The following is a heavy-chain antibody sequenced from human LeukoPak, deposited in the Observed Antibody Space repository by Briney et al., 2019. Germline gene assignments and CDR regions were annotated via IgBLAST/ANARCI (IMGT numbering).Heavy chain of an antibody. Sequence: PGGSLRLSCAASGFTVSSNYMSWVRQAPGKGLEWVSVIYSGGSTYYADSVKGRFTISRDNSKNTVYLQMNSLRAEDTAVFYCAKDRVPSGSYSLDYWGQGTLVTVSS. CDR3: AKDRVPSGSYSLDY. CDR2: IYSGGST. D-gene: IGHD1-26*01. CDR1: GFTVSSNY. J-gene: IGHJ4*02. V-gene: IGHV3-66*01.